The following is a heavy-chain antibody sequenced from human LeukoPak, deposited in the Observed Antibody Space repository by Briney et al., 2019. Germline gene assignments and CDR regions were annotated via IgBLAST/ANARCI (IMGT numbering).Heavy chain of an antibody. D-gene: IGHD6-13*01. V-gene: IGHV3-74*01. J-gene: IGHJ4*02. CDR2: INSDGSST. Sequence: GGFLRLSCAASGFTFSSYWMHWVRQAPGKGLVWVSRINSDGSSTSCADSVKGRFTISRDNAKNTLYLQMNSLRAEDTAVYYCARVLYSSSWYLFDYWGQRTLVTVSS. CDR3: ARVLYSSSWYLFDY. CDR1: GFTFSSYW.